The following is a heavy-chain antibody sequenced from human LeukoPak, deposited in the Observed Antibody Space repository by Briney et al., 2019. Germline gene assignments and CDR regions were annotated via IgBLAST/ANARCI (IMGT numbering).Heavy chain of an antibody. CDR1: GFTFSSYG. CDR3: AKGGSGLDRTYNWFDP. CDR2: IWYDGSNK. Sequence: PGGSLRLSCAASGFTFSSYGMHWIRQAPGKGLEWVAVIWYDGSNKFYTDSVKGRFTISRDNAKNTLYLQMDSLRAEDTAVYYCAKGGSGLDRTYNWFDPWGQGTLVTVSS. V-gene: IGHV3-33*06. J-gene: IGHJ5*02. D-gene: IGHD6-19*01.